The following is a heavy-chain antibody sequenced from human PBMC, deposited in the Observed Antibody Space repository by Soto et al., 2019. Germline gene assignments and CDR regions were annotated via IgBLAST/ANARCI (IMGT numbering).Heavy chain of an antibody. Sequence: EVQLVESGGGLVQPGRSLRLSCAASGFTFDDYAMHWVRQAPGKGLEWVSGISWNSGSIGYADSVKGRFTISRDNAKNSLYMQMNSLRAEDTALYYCAKVLYSGRPVTCMDVWGQGTTVTVSS. CDR2: ISWNSGSI. V-gene: IGHV3-9*01. CDR1: GFTFDDYA. J-gene: IGHJ6*02. D-gene: IGHD1-26*01. CDR3: AKVLYSGRPVTCMDV.